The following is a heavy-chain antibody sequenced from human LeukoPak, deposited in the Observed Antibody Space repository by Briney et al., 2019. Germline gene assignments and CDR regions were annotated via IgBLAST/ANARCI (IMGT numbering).Heavy chain of an antibody. V-gene: IGHV3-53*01. CDR1: GFSVSNDY. CDR2: VYSGGDT. Sequence: PGGSLRLSCAASGFSVSNDYVSWVRQAPGKGLEWISAVYSGGDTYYIASVRGRFTISRDNSKNTIHLQMNGLTPEDTAMYYCARDSTGASVWGKGTTVTVSS. CDR3: ARDSTGASV. D-gene: IGHD1-14*01. J-gene: IGHJ6*04.